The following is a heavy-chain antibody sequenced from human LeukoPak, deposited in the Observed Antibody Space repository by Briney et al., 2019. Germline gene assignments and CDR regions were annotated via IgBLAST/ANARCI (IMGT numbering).Heavy chain of an antibody. J-gene: IGHJ5*02. V-gene: IGHV1-2*02. CDR1: GYTFIDYY. Sequence: GASVKVSCKASGYTFIDYYIHWVRQAPGQGLEWMGWINPNSGGTNYAQKFQGRVTMTRDTSITTAYMELSSLRFDDTAMYYCARDLGWFDPWGEGTLVTVSS. CDR3: ARDLGWFDP. CDR2: INPNSGGT.